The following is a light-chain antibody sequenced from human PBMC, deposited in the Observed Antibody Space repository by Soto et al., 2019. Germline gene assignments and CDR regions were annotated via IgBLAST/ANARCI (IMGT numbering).Light chain of an antibody. V-gene: IGKV1-5*03. CDR2: KAS. Sequence: DIQMTQSPPTLSASVGDRVTITRRASQSISSWLAWYQQKPGKAPKVLIYKASNLQSGVPSRFSGSGSGTEFTLTISSLQPDDFATYYCQQCYSYPPTFGQGTTVDIK. CDR1: QSISSW. J-gene: IGKJ1*01. CDR3: QQCYSYPPT.